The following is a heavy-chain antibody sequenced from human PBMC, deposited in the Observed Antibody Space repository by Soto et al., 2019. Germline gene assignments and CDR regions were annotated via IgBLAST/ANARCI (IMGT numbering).Heavy chain of an antibody. CDR3: SKYWYSSVWHFDY. Sequence: EVQLLESGGGLVQPGGSLRLSCAASGFTFSSYAMSWVRLAPGKGLEWVSAISGSGDSTYYADSVKGRFTISRDNSKNTLYLQIISLRAEDTAVYYFSKYWYSSVWHFDYWGQGTLVTVSS. CDR2: ISGSGDST. CDR1: GFTFSSYA. V-gene: IGHV3-23*01. D-gene: IGHD6-19*01. J-gene: IGHJ4*02.